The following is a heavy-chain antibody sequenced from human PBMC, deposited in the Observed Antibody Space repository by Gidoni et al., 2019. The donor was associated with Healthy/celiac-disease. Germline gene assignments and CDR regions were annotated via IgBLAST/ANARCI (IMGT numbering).Heavy chain of an antibody. D-gene: IGHD3-22*01. CDR3: ARAFAPSYDSSGYYRRSFDY. CDR2: IYHSGST. CDR1: GYSISSGYY. V-gene: IGHV4-38-2*01. Sequence: QVQLQESGPGLVKPSETLSLTCAVSGYSISSGYYWGWIRQPPGKGLEWIGGIYHSGSTSYNPSLKSRVTISVDTSKNQFSLKLSSVTAADTAVYYCARAFAPSYDSSGYYRRSFDYWGQGTLVTVSS. J-gene: IGHJ4*02.